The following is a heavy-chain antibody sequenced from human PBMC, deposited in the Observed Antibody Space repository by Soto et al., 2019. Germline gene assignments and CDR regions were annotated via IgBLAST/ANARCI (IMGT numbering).Heavy chain of an antibody. CDR1: GGSISSGGYS. CDR3: ARVGGRDYGDLDY. J-gene: IGHJ4*02. Sequence: PSETLSLTCAVSGGSISSGGYSWSWIRQPPGKGLEWIGYIYHSGSTYYNPSLKSRVTISVDRSKNQFSLKLSSVTAADTAVYYCARVGGRDYGDLDYWGQGTLVTVSS. D-gene: IGHD4-17*01. CDR2: IYHSGST. V-gene: IGHV4-30-2*01.